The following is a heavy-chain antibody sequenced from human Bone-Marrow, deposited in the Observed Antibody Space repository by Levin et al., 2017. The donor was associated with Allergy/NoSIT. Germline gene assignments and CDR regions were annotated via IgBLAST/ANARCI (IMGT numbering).Heavy chain of an antibody. V-gene: IGHV3-9*01. CDR1: GFTFEDYA. Sequence: GGSLRLSCAASGFTFEDYAMHWVRQAPGKGLEWVSGISLNSGNIGYADSVKGRFTISRDNAKNSLYLQMNSLRAEDTALYYCVKDMSPEYYYDSSGAFNYWGQGTLVTVSS. D-gene: IGHD3-22*01. CDR3: VKDMSPEYYYDSSGAFNY. J-gene: IGHJ4*02. CDR2: ISLNSGNI.